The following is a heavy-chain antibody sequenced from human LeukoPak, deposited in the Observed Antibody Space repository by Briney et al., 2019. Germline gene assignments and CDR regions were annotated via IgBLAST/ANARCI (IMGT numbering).Heavy chain of an antibody. Sequence: GGSLRLSCAASGFTFSSSWMHWVRQAPGKGLVWVSRINTDGSSTNYADSVKGRFTISRDNAKNTLYLQMNSLRDEDMAVYYCAREMRRGGGGESAGPFEMWGQGTMVTVSS. CDR2: INTDGSST. J-gene: IGHJ3*02. D-gene: IGHD2-21*01. V-gene: IGHV3-74*01. CDR3: AREMRRGGGGESAGPFEM. CDR1: GFTFSSSW.